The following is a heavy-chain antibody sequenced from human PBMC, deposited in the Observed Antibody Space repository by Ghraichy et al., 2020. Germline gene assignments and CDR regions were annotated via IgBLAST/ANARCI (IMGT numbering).Heavy chain of an antibody. CDR3: ARVGATKVWYFDL. CDR2: IYYSGST. CDR1: GGSISSGGYY. V-gene: IGHV4-31*02. J-gene: IGHJ2*01. Sequence: SQTLSLTCTVSGGSISSGGYYWSWIRQHPGKGLEWIGYIYYSGSTNYNPSLNSRVTISVDTSKNQFSLKLNSVTAADTAVYYCARVGATKVWYFDLWGRGTLVTVSS. D-gene: IGHD1-26*01.